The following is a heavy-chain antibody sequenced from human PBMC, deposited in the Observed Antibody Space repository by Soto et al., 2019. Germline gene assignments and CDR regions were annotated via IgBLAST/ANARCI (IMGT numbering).Heavy chain of an antibody. V-gene: IGHV1-58*02. CDR3: AAYLSYTDVYNGIDP. J-gene: IGHJ5*01. D-gene: IGHD2-2*02. Sequence: SVKFSCKASGFTFSGTAIHWVRQAREQRLEWIGWIVVGSGNKKNAKKFKEKLTMTRDMSTRTAYMELSSLRPKEPPAYYFAAYLSYTDVYNGIDPCGQGTPVTVSS. CDR2: IVVGSGNK. CDR1: GFTFSGTA.